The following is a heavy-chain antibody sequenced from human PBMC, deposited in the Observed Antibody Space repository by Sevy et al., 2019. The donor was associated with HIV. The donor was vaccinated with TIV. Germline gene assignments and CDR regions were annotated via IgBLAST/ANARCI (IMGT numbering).Heavy chain of an antibody. J-gene: IGHJ3*02. V-gene: IGHV3-23*01. CDR1: GFTFRNYV. CDR3: AIRVAPALAALDI. Sequence: GGSLRLSCAASGFTFRNYVMNWVRQPPGKGLEWVEVISDGGGITCYADSVMGWFTVYKDDSKSTLYLQMNSLGVEDTTVYFCAIRVAPALAALDIWGQGTMVTVSS. D-gene: IGHD2-15*01. CDR2: ISDGGGIT.